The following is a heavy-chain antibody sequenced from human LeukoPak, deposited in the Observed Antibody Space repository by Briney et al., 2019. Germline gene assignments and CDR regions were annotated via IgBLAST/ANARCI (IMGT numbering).Heavy chain of an antibody. Sequence: GGSLRLSCAASGFTFSSYSMNWVRQAPGKGLEWVSSISSSSSYIYYADSVKGRFTISRDNAKNSLYLQMNSLRAEDTAVYYCARVSAPGGTRLFDYWGQGTLVTVSS. V-gene: IGHV3-21*04. CDR1: GFTFSSYS. CDR2: ISSSSSYI. D-gene: IGHD2-15*01. J-gene: IGHJ4*02. CDR3: ARVSAPGGTRLFDY.